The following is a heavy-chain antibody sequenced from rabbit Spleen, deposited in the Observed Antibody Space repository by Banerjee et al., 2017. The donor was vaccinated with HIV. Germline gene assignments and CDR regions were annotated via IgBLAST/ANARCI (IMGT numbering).Heavy chain of an antibody. V-gene: IGHV1S45*01. J-gene: IGHJ4*01. CDR3: ARDAYSGAYTARLNL. CDR1: GFSFSTSYW. Sequence: QEQLVESGGGLVQPEGSLTLTCTASGFSFSTSYWICWVRQAPGKGLEWIGCIWTASGGTYYATWAKGRFTISKTSSTTVTLQMTSLTAADTATYFCARDAYSGAYTARLNLWGPGTLVTVS. CDR2: IWTASGGT. D-gene: IGHD6-1*01.